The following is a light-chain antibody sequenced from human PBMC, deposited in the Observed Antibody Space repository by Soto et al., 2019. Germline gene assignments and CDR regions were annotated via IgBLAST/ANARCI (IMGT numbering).Light chain of an antibody. CDR3: QQRSNWPQT. Sequence: PGGRATLSCRASQNVANYLDWYRQKPGQAPRLLIYESSNRATGIAARFSGSGSGTDLTLTSRSLEPEDFAVYYCQQRSNWPQTFGQGTKVDIK. J-gene: IGKJ1*01. V-gene: IGKV3-11*01. CDR2: ESS. CDR1: QNVANY.